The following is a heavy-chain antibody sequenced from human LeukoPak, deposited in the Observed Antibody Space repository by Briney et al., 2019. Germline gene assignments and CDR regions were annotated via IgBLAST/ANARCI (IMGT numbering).Heavy chain of an antibody. CDR2: ISYDGSNK. V-gene: IGHV3-30-3*01. CDR3: ARASIAARPSAFDI. CDR1: GFTFSSYA. J-gene: IGHJ3*02. Sequence: PGGSLRLSCAASGFTFSSYAMHWVRQAPGKGLEWVAVISYDGSNKYYAGSVKGRFTISRDNSKNTLYLQMNSLRAEDTAVYYCARASIAARPSAFDIWGQGTMVTVSS. D-gene: IGHD6-6*01.